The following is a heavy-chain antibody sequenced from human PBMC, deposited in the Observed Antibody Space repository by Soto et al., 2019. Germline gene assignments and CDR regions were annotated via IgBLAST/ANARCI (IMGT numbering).Heavy chain of an antibody. CDR1: GYTFTNYA. Sequence: QVQLVQSGAEVKKPGASVKVSCKASGYTFTNYAIHWVRQAPGQRLEWMGWINAGSGNTKYSQRVEGRVSITRDTSASTAYMEVSSLTSDDTAVYYCACEQQPATFQHWGQGTLVTVSS. CDR3: ACEQQPATFQH. V-gene: IGHV1-3*01. J-gene: IGHJ1*01. CDR2: INAGSGNT. D-gene: IGHD6-13*01.